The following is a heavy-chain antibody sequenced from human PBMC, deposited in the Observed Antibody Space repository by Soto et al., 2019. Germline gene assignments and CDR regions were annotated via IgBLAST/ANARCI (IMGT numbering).Heavy chain of an antibody. CDR3: ARDRITTRGDAFDL. CDR1: GGTFSTYI. CDR2: IIPIPDIT. V-gene: IGHV1-69*08. J-gene: IGHJ3*01. D-gene: IGHD3-3*01. Sequence: QVQLVQSGAEVRKPGSSVKVSCKAPGGTFSTYIISWVRQAPGQGLEWMGRIIPIPDITNYAQKFQGRVTVTADRSKSTAYMELTSLKAEDTAVYYCARDRITTRGDAFDLWGQWTMVPVSS.